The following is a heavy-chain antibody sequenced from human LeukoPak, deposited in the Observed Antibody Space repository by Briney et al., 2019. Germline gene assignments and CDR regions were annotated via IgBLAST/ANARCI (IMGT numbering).Heavy chain of an antibody. V-gene: IGHV3-20*04. CDR1: GFTFDDYG. D-gene: IGHD1-7*01. Sequence: GGSLRLSCAASGFTFDDYGMSWVRQAPGKGLKWVSGINWNGGSPGYADSVKGRFTISRDSAKNSLYLQMNSLRAEDTALYYCARAGLYNWNYEGTAYFDYWGQGTLVTVSS. J-gene: IGHJ4*02. CDR3: ARAGLYNWNYEGTAYFDY. CDR2: INWNGGSP.